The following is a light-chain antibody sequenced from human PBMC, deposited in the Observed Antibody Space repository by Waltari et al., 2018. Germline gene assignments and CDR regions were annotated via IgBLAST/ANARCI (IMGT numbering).Light chain of an antibody. CDR3: CSYAGSGTVV. CDR1: SSDVGSYTL. J-gene: IGLJ2*01. Sequence: QSALPQPASVSGSPGQSITISCTGTSSDVGSYTLVSWYQQHPGKAPKCMFYEVSKRPSGVSNRFSASKSGNTASLTISGLQAEDEADYYCCSYAGSGTVVFGGGTKLTVL. V-gene: IGLV2-23*02. CDR2: EVS.